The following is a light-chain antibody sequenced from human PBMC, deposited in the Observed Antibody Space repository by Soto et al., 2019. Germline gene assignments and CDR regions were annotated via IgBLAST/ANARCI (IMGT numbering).Light chain of an antibody. J-gene: IGKJ1*01. Sequence: AILLTQSPSSLSASVGDRVTITCGASQGIDSSFAWYQQKPGKAPKLLIYAASSLQSGVPSRLSGSGYGTDFTITISSMKNEDFETYFCLQDYNYTRTFGQGTQVDIK. V-gene: IGKV1-6*02. CDR2: AAS. CDR3: LQDYNYTRT. CDR1: QGIDSS.